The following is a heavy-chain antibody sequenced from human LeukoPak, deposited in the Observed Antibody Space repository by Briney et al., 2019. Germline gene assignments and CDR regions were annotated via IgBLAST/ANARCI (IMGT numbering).Heavy chain of an antibody. D-gene: IGHD4-17*01. CDR3: ASHYGDSPYYYYYGMDV. CDR2: IDPSDSHT. J-gene: IGHJ6*02. CDR1: GYSFTSNW. V-gene: IGHV5-10-1*01. Sequence: GESLKISCQGLGYSFTSNWISWVRQTPGTGLEWMGRIDPSDSHTNYSPSFQGHVTISADKSINTAYLQWSSLKASDTAMYYCASHYGDSPYYYYYGMDVWGQGTTVTVSS.